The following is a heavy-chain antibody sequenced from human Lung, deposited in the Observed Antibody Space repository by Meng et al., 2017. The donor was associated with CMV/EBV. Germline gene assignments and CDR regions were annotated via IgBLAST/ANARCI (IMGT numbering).Heavy chain of an antibody. CDR3: ATQESRDGHNPY. CDR1: GGSISSSYW. V-gene: IGHV4-4*02. CDR2: MYHSGTT. J-gene: IGHJ4*02. Sequence: QLQESGPGLVKPSWTLSITCVVSGGSISSSYWWTWVRQSPGKGLEWIGEMYHSGTTNYNPSLKSRVTISMGKSNNQLSLKLNSVTAADTAVYYCATQESRDGHNPYWGQGTLVTVSS. D-gene: IGHD5-24*01.